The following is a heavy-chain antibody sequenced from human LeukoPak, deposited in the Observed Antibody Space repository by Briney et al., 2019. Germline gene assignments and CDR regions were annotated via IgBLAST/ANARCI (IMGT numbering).Heavy chain of an antibody. Sequence: TASETLSLSCTVSGGSISSSCYYWGWIRQPPGKGLEWIGSIYYSGSTYYNPSLKSRVTISVDTSKNQFSLKLSSVTAADTAVYYCARHSKRSTGDCWGQGTLVTVSS. CDR2: IYYSGST. CDR3: ARHSKRSTGDC. J-gene: IGHJ4*02. V-gene: IGHV4-39*01. D-gene: IGHD4-11*01. CDR1: GGSISSSCYY.